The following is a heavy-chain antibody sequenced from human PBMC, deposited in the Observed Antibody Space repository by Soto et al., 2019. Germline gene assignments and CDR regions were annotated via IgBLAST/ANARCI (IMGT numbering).Heavy chain of an antibody. Sequence: QVQLVESGGGVVQPGRSLRLSCAASGFTFSSYAMHWVRQAPGKGLEWVAGISYDGSNKYYADSEKGRFTISRDNSKNTQYLQMNSLRAEDTAVYYCARDSADSSSYVMDVWGQGTTVTVSS. CDR1: GFTFSSYA. J-gene: IGHJ6*02. V-gene: IGHV3-30-3*01. CDR3: ARDSADSSSYVMDV. CDR2: ISYDGSNK. D-gene: IGHD6-13*01.